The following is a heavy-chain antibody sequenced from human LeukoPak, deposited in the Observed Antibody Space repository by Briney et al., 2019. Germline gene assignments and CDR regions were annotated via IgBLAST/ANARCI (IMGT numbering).Heavy chain of an antibody. V-gene: IGHV4-34*01. D-gene: IGHD3-10*01. CDR1: GGSFSGYY. J-gene: IGHJ4*02. CDR2: INHSGST. CDR3: ARGSPYYYGSGSYYNY. Sequence: SETLSLTCAVYGGSFSGYYWGWIRQPPGKGLEWIGEINHSGSTNYNPSPKSRVTISVDTSKNQFSLKLSSVTAADTAVYYCARGSPYYYGSGSYYNYWGQGTLVTVSS.